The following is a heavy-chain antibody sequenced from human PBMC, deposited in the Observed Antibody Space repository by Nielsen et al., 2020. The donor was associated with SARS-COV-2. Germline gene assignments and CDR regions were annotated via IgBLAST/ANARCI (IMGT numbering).Heavy chain of an antibody. Sequence: GGSLRLSCAASGFTFDDYAMHWVRQAPGKGLEWVSGISWNSGSIGYADSVKGRFTISRDNAENSLYLQMNSLRAEDTALYYCAKGARYDSSGYYYRFDYWGQGTLVTVSS. V-gene: IGHV3-9*01. CDR3: AKGARYDSSGYYYRFDY. J-gene: IGHJ4*02. D-gene: IGHD3-22*01. CDR2: ISWNSGSI. CDR1: GFTFDDYA.